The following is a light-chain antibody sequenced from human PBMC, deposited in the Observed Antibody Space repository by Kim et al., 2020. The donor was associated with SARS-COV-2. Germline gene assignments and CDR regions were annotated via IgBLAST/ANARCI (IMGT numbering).Light chain of an antibody. J-gene: IGLJ1*01. CDR1: NDDVGGYKY. CDR3: SSYVGGLTYYYV. CDR2: DVD. Sequence: QSALTQPPSVSGSRGQSVTITCTGTNDDVGGYKYVACYQQRPDNPPKVIIYDVDKRPSGVPCRFSGSKFGNTASLTISGLQDEDEEDYYCSSYVGGLTYYYVSGIGTKVTVL. V-gene: IGLV2-11*01.